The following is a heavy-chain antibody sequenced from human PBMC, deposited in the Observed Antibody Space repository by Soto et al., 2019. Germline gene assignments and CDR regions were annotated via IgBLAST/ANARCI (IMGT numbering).Heavy chain of an antibody. V-gene: IGHV4-39*01. CDR3: ARLGVRGQLGVPAARRYFDC. CDR2: IYYSGST. D-gene: IGHD2-2*01. CDR1: GGSLSSSSYY. Sequence: QLQLQESGPGLVKPSETLSLTCTVSGGSLSSSSYYWGWIRQPPGKGLEWIGSIYYSGSTYYNPSLKSRVTVPVDTPKNPFSLKLSSVTTADTAVYYCARLGVRGQLGVPAARRYFDCWGQGTLVTVSS. J-gene: IGHJ4*02.